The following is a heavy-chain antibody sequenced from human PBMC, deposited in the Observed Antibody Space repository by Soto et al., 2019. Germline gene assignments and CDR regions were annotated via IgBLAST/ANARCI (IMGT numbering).Heavy chain of an antibody. CDR3: ARGYCSSTSCHSAFDY. CDR2: FIPIFGTA. D-gene: IGHD2-2*01. J-gene: IGHJ4*02. CDR1: GGTFSSYA. Sequence: QVQLVQSGAEVKKPGSSVKVSCKASGGTFSSYAISWVRQAPGQGLEWMEGFIPIFGTANYAQKFQGRVTITADESTSTAYMELSSLRSEDTAVYYCARGYCSSTSCHSAFDYWGQGTLVTVSS. V-gene: IGHV1-69*01.